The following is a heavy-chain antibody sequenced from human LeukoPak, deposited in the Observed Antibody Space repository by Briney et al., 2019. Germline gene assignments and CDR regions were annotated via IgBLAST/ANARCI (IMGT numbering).Heavy chain of an antibody. V-gene: IGHV3-74*01. J-gene: IGHJ4*02. Sequence: GGSLRLSXAASGFTFSRYWVHWVRQAPGKGLVWVSRISPDGSSTNYADSVKGRFTISRDNAKNTLYLQMNSLRAEDTAVYYCARGTDGGWATTFDYWGQRTLVTVSS. CDR2: ISPDGSST. CDR3: ARGTDGGWATTFDY. D-gene: IGHD5-24*01. CDR1: GFTFSRYW.